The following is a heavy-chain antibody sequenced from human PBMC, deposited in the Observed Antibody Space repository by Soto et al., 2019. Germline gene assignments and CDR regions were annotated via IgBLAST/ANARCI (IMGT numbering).Heavy chain of an antibody. J-gene: IGHJ5*02. D-gene: IGHD6-13*01. V-gene: IGHV1-2*04. Sequence: ASVKVSCKASGGTFSSYAIKWVRQAPGQGLEWMGWINPNSGGTNYAQKFQAWVTMTRDTSISTAYMELSRLRSDDTAVYYCAREHGEQQLVSEFDPWGQGTLVTVSS. CDR2: INPNSGGT. CDR1: GGTFSSYA. CDR3: AREHGEQQLVSEFDP.